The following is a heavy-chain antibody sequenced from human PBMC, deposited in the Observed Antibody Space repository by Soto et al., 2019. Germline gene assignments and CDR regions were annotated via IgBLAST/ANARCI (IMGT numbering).Heavy chain of an antibody. V-gene: IGHV3-53*01. CDR2: LYAGGTT. CDR1: GFSVSSNH. Sequence: EVQLVESGGDLIQPGGSLRLSCAASGFSVSSNHMSWVRQAPGKGLQWVSVLYAGGTTYYADSVKGRFTISRDNSGNTLYLQMNSLRLEDTAVYFCARGLPRGDRDYWGQGTLVTFSS. D-gene: IGHD4-17*01. CDR3: ARGLPRGDRDY. J-gene: IGHJ4*02.